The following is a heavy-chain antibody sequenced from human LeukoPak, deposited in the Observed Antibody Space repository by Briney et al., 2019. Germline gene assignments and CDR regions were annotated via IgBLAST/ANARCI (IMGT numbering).Heavy chain of an antibody. CDR2: ISGSDDNT. Sequence: GGSLRPSCAASGFIFSNYAMSWVRQAPGKGLEWVSAISGSDDNTYYADSVRGRFTISRDNSKNTLYLQMNSLRAEDTAIYFCAKSRSGVSSCYNYWGQGTLVTVSS. J-gene: IGHJ4*02. CDR1: GFIFSNYA. CDR3: AKSRSGVSSCYNY. V-gene: IGHV3-23*01. D-gene: IGHD2-15*01.